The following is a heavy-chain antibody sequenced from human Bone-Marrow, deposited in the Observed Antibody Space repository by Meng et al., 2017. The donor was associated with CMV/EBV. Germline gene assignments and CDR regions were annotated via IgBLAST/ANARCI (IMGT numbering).Heavy chain of an antibody. CDR2: IYHRGTT. CDR3: AREGYKITMVRGALSAGDDY. CDR1: GYSITGPYY. J-gene: IGHJ4*02. D-gene: IGHD3-10*01. V-gene: IGHV4-38-2*02. Sequence: SETLSLTCTVSGYSITGPYYWGWIRQPPGKGLEWIGTIYHRGTTYYNPSLKSRATISVDTSKNQFSLKLSSVTAADTAVYYCAREGYKITMVRGALSAGDDYWGQGTLVTVSS.